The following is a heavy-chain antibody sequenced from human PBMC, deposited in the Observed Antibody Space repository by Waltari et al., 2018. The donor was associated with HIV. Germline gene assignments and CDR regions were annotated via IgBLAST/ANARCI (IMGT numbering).Heavy chain of an antibody. J-gene: IGHJ5*02. Sequence: QVQLQESGPGLVKPSQTLSLTCTVSGGSISSGGYYWSWIRQHPGKGLEWIGYIYYSGSTDYNPSLKRRVTISVDTSKNQFSLKLSSVTAADTAVYYCARVLSAGGVRWFDPWGQGTLVTVSS. CDR3: ARVLSAGGVRWFDP. D-gene: IGHD3-16*01. CDR1: GGSISSGGYY. V-gene: IGHV4-31*03. CDR2: IYYSGST.